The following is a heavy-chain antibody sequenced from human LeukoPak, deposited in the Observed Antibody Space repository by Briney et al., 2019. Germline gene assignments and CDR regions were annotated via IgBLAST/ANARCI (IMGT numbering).Heavy chain of an antibody. CDR3: AREIIYCSSISCPFDY. V-gene: IGHV3-33*01. CDR1: GFTFSSYG. CDR2: IWYDGSNK. Sequence: GRSLRLSCAASGFTFSSYGMHWVRQAPGKGLEWVAVIWYDGSNKYYADSVKGRFTISRDNPKNTLYLQMNSLRAEDTAVYYCAREIIYCSSISCPFDYWGQGTLVTVSS. J-gene: IGHJ4*02. D-gene: IGHD2-2*01.